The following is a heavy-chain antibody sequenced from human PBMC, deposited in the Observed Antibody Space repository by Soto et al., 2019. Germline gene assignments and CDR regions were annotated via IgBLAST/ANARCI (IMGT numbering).Heavy chain of an antibody. Sequence: PSRTLSLSCAASGVTFNSDDIHWVWQAPAQGLERVSMISFDSRDQYYADPFKGRFTTSRDDSEKTVYLQMNSLIVADTGVVFCARGQDIYGSRDCYFGVWGRGTLVTVSS. V-gene: IGHV3-30*03. CDR2: ISFDSRDQ. CDR1: GVTFNSDD. D-gene: IGHD2-15*01. J-gene: IGHJ2*01. CDR3: ARGQDIYGSRDCYFGV.